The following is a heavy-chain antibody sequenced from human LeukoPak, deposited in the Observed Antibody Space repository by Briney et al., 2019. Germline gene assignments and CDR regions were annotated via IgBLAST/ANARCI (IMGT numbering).Heavy chain of an antibody. CDR3: ARGWDIVVVPAANPYNWFDP. D-gene: IGHD2-2*01. CDR2: IYHSGST. V-gene: IGHV4-30-2*01. CDR1: GGSISSGGYY. Sequence: SETLSLTCTVSGGSISSGGYYWSWIRQPPGKGLEWIGYIYHSGSTYYNPSLKSRVTISVDRSKNQFSLKLSSVTAADTAVYYCARGWDIVVVPAANPYNWFDPWGQGTLVTVSS. J-gene: IGHJ5*02.